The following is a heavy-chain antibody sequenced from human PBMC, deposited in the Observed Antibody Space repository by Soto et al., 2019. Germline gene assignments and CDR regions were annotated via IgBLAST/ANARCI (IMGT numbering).Heavy chain of an antibody. CDR2: ISYDGSNK. CDR1: GFTFSSYG. CDR3: VKDRVPGAYGNYYGMDV. J-gene: IGHJ6*02. Sequence: PGGSLRLSCAASGFTFSSYGMHWVRQAPGKGLEWVAVISYDGSNKYYADSVKGRFTISRDNSKNTLNLEMNSLRAEDTAIYYCVKDRVPGAYGNYYGMDVWGQGTTLTVSS. V-gene: IGHV3-30*18. D-gene: IGHD5-12*01.